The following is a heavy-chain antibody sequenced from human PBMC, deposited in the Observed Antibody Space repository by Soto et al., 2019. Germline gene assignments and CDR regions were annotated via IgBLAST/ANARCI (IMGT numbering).Heavy chain of an antibody. CDR3: ARSGYIYGSNAFDI. CDR2: IYYTGSA. CDR1: CGSYISDRYY. J-gene: IGHJ3*02. Sequence: NPSETLSLTCTFSCGSYISDRYYWNCIRQHPGKGLEWIGYIYYTGSAYYNPSLKSRVTISLDTSKNQFSLKLNSVTAADTAMYYCARSGYIYGSNAFDIWGRGTLVTVSS. V-gene: IGHV4-31*03. D-gene: IGHD5-18*01.